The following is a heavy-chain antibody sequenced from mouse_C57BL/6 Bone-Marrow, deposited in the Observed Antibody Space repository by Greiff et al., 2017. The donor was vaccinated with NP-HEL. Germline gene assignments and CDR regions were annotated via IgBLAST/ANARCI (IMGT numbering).Heavy chain of an antibody. Sequence: QVQLQQSGPELVRPGASVKISCKAPGYTFTSHWMQWVRQRPGQGLEWIGEIFPGSGSTYYNEKFKGKATLTVDTSSSTADMQLSSLTSEDSAVYFCARSGDYYYGSKPSSAYWGQGTLVTVSA. CDR1: GYTFTSHW. D-gene: IGHD1-1*01. CDR3: ARSGDYYYGSKPSSAY. J-gene: IGHJ3*01. CDR2: IFPGSGST. V-gene: IGHV1-56*01.